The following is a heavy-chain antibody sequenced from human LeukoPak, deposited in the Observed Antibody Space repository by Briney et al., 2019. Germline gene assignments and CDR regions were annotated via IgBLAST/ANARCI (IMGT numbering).Heavy chain of an antibody. D-gene: IGHD1-26*01. CDR2: IKQDGSEK. CDR3: ARDPYSGNYGDYYYYYMDV. J-gene: IGHJ6*03. Sequence: GGSLRLSCAASGFTFSSYEMNWVRQAPGKGLEWVANIKQDGSEKYYVDSVKGRFTISRDNAKNSLYLQMNSLRDEDTAVYYCARDPYSGNYGDYYYYYMDVWGKGTTVTISS. V-gene: IGHV3-7*01. CDR1: GFTFSSYE.